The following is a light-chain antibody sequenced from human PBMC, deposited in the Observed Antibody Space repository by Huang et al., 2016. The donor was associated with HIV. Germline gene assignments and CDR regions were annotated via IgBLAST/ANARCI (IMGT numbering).Light chain of an antibody. CDR1: QSVSSN. CDR3: QQNNNWPPLFT. CDR2: GAS. J-gene: IGKJ3*01. V-gene: IGKV3-15*01. Sequence: EIVMTQSPATLSASPGERATLSCRASQSVSSNLAWYQQKPGQAPRLLIYGASTRATGIPARFSGSGSWTEFTLTISSLQSEDFAVYYCQQNNNWPPLFTFGPGTKVDIK.